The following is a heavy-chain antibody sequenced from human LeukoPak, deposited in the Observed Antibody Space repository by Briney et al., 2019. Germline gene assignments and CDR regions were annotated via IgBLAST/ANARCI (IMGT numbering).Heavy chain of an antibody. J-gene: IGHJ3*01. CDR3: AKPRDIDSWAFDV. V-gene: IGHV3-30*18. Sequence: GGSLRLSCAASEFTFNNHDMHWVRQAPGKGLEWVAAMSYDGRNKYYADSVKGRFTISRDNSKNTLNLQMNSLRTEDTAVFYCAKPRDIDSWAFDVWGQGTMVTVSS. CDR1: EFTFNNHD. D-gene: IGHD2-15*01. CDR2: MSYDGRNK.